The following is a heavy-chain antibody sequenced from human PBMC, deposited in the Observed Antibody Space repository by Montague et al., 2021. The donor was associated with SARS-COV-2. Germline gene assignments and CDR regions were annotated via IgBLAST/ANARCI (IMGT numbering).Heavy chain of an antibody. V-gene: IGHV4-39*01. CDR2: IYYSGST. J-gene: IGHJ6*02. CDR1: GGSISSSSYY. CDR3: ARHDDILTTYYYYYGMDV. D-gene: IGHD3-9*01. Sequence: SETLSLTRTLSGGSISSSSYYWGWIRQPPGKGLEWIGSIYYSGSTYYNPSLKSRVTISVDTSKNQFSLKLSSVTAADTAVYYCARHDDILTTYYYYYGMDVWGQGTTVTVSS.